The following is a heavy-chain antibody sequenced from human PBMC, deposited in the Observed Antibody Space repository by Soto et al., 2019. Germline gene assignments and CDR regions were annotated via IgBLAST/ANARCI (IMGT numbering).Heavy chain of an antibody. V-gene: IGHV1-18*01. CDR2: ISTLNGNT. Sequence: QAQLVQSGAEVKKRGASVNFSCKASGYDYVTYAITWVRQRPGQGLEWMGWISTLNGNTNYAQNFQGRVTMTTDPSTRKVHLELRSVRCDETAVYDCARWVQVLLPAEDGVEVWGQGTTVNVSS. CDR1: GYDYVTYA. J-gene: IGHJ6*02. CDR3: ARWVQVLLPAEDGVEV. D-gene: IGHD5-18*01.